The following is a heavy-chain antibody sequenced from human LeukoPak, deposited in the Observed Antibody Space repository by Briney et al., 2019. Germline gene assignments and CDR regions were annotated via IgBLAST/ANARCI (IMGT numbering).Heavy chain of an antibody. CDR2: INHSGST. CDR1: GGSISSGSYY. Sequence: SETLSLTCTVSGGSISSGSYYWSWIRQPPGKGLEWMGEINHSGSTNYNPSLKRRLTISVDTSKNQFSLKLRSVTAADTAVYYCARRGSSSSWLYYFDYWGQGTLVTVSS. V-gene: IGHV4-39*07. J-gene: IGHJ4*02. CDR3: ARRGSSSSWLYYFDY. D-gene: IGHD6-13*01.